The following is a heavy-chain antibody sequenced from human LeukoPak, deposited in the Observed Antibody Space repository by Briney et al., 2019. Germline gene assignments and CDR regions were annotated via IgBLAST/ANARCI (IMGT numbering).Heavy chain of an antibody. D-gene: IGHD7-27*01. J-gene: IGHJ6*03. Sequence: SVKVSCKASGGTFSSYAISWVRQAPGQGLEWMGGIIPIFGTANYAQKFQGRVTITTDESTSTAYMELSSLRSEDMAVYHCARGAPNWGSYYYYMDVWGKGTTVTVSS. CDR1: GGTFSSYA. CDR2: IIPIFGTA. CDR3: ARGAPNWGSYYYYMDV. V-gene: IGHV1-69*05.